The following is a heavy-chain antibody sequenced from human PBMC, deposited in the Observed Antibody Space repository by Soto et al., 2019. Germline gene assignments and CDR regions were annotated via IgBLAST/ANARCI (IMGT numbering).Heavy chain of an antibody. CDR1: GGSISSGDYY. D-gene: IGHD3-16*01. CDR3: ARQGGGWLHPTDY. CDR2: IYYSGST. V-gene: IGHV4-30-4*01. J-gene: IGHJ4*02. Sequence: QVQLQESGPGLVKPSQTLSLTCTVSGGSISSGDYYWSWIRQPPGKGLEWIGYIYYSGSTYYNPSLKSRVTISVDTSKNQFSLKLSSVTAADTAAYYCARQGGGWLHPTDYWGQGTLVTVSS.